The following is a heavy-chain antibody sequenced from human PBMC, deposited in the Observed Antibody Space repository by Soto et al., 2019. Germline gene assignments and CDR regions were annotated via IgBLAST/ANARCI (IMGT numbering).Heavy chain of an antibody. V-gene: IGHV4-39*01. Sequence: SETLSLTCTVSGGSISSSSYYWGWIRQPPGKGLEWIGSIYYSGSTYYNPSLKSRVTISVDTSKNQFSLKLSSVTAADTAVYYCASRYGSGSKYYYYYGMDVWGQGTTVTVSS. D-gene: IGHD3-10*01. CDR1: GGSISSSSYY. J-gene: IGHJ6*02. CDR3: ASRYGSGSKYYYYYGMDV. CDR2: IYYSGST.